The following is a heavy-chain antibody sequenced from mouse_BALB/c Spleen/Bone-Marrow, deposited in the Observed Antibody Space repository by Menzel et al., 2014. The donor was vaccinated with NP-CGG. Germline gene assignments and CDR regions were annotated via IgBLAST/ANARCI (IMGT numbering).Heavy chain of an antibody. D-gene: IGHD1-1*01. Sequence: EVQLQQSGAELVKPGASVKLSCTASGFNIKDTYMHWVKQRPEQGLEWIGRIDPANGNTKYDPKFQGKATITADTSSNTAFLQLSSLGSEDTDVYSCANYYYGSNLFAYWGQGTLVTVSA. J-gene: IGHJ3*01. CDR2: IDPANGNT. V-gene: IGHV14-3*02. CDR3: ANYYYGSNLFAY. CDR1: GFNIKDTY.